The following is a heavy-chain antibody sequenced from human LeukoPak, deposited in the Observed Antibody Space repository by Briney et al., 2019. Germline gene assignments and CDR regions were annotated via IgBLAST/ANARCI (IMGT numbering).Heavy chain of an antibody. CDR1: GFTFSSYG. V-gene: IGHV3-30*03. CDR3: ARDVGGGDTFDY. Sequence: GGSLRLSCAASGFTFSSYGMHWVRQAPGKGLEWVAVISYDGSNKYYADSVKGRFTISRDNSKNTLFLQMNSLRAEDTAVYFCARDVGGGDTFDYWGQGTLVTVSS. J-gene: IGHJ4*02. D-gene: IGHD2-21*02. CDR2: ISYDGSNK.